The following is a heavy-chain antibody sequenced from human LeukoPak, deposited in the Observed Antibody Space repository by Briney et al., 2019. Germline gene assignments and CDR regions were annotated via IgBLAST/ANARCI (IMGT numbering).Heavy chain of an antibody. J-gene: IGHJ4*02. D-gene: IGHD3-3*01. Sequence: GGSLRLSCAASGFTFSSYGMSWVRQAPGKGLEWVSAISGSGGSTYYADSVKGRFTISRDNSKNTLYLQMNSLRAEDTAVYYCAKLPNYDFWSGYHYYFDYWGQGTLVTVSS. CDR3: AKLPNYDFWSGYHYYFDY. CDR2: ISGSGGST. CDR1: GFTFSSYG. V-gene: IGHV3-23*01.